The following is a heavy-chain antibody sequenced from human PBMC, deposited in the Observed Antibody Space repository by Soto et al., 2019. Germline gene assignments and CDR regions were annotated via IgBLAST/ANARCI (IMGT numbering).Heavy chain of an antibody. J-gene: IGHJ4*02. D-gene: IGHD2-8*01. CDR2: INAGNGNT. V-gene: IGHV1-3*01. Sequence: ASVKVSCKASGYTFTSYAMHWVRQAPGQRLEWMGWINAGNGNTKYSQKFQGRVTITRDTSASTAYMELSSLRSEDTAVYYCARVLMVYAIRSGWYFDYWGQGTLVTVSS. CDR1: GYTFTSYA. CDR3: ARVLMVYAIRSGWYFDY.